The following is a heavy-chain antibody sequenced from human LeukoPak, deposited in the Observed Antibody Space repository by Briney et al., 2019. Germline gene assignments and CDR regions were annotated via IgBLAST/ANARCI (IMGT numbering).Heavy chain of an antibody. D-gene: IGHD5-24*01. V-gene: IGHV3-48*02. CDR1: GVTFSSHG. CDR2: ISSTSGTI. J-gene: IGHJ4*02. CDR3: ASGEMASLDY. Sequence: GSLKLSCSASGVTFSSHGINWVRQSPGKGLEWVSYISSTSGTIYYADSLRGRFTISRDNAKNSLYLQMNSLRDEDTAVYFCASGEMASLDYWGQGTLVTVSS.